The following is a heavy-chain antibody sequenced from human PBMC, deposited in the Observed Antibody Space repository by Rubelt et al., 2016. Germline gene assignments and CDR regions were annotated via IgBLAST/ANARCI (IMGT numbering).Heavy chain of an antibody. Sequence: QVQLQESGPGLVKPSQTLSLTCTVSGGSISSGGYSWSWIRQHPGKGLEWIGSIYYSGSTYYNPSLKSRVTISVDTSKNQFSLKLSSVTAADTAMYYCARDSGSRIFDYWGQGTLVTVSS. CDR1: GGSISSGGYS. D-gene: IGHD2/OR15-2a*01. CDR2: IYYSGST. J-gene: IGHJ4*02. V-gene: IGHV4-31*03. CDR3: ARDSGSRIFDY.